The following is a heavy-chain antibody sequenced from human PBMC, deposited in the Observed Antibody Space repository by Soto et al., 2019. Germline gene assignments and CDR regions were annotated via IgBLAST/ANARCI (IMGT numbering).Heavy chain of an antibody. J-gene: IGHJ4*02. D-gene: IGHD3-22*01. Sequence: GASVKVSCKASGYTFTSYGISWVRQAPGQGLEWMGWISAYNGNTNYAQKLQGRVTMTTDTSTSTAYMELRSLRSDDTAVYYCARVPAYDSSGYYSNFFVPYYFDYWGQGTLVTVSS. CDR3: ARVPAYDSSGYYSNFFVPYYFDY. V-gene: IGHV1-18*01. CDR2: ISAYNGNT. CDR1: GYTFTSYG.